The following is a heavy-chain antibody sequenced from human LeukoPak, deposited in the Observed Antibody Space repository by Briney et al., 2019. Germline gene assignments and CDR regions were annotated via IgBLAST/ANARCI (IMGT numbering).Heavy chain of an antibody. D-gene: IGHD2-8*01. CDR3: ARDLRDNGAFDI. CDR2: IYSGGST. CDR1: EFTFSSYA. Sequence: GGSLRLSCAASEFTFSSYAMSWVRQAPGKGLEWVSVIYSGGSTYYADSVKGRFTISRDNSKNTLYLQMNSLRVEDTAVYYCARDLRDNGAFDIWGQGTMVTVSS. V-gene: IGHV3-53*01. J-gene: IGHJ3*02.